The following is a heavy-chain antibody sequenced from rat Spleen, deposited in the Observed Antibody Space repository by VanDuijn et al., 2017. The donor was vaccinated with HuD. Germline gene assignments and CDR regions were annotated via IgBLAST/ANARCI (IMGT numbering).Heavy chain of an antibody. CDR2: IWNTGGT. J-gene: IGHJ3*01. D-gene: IGHD1-9*01. CDR3: TREGHTMDRATYWFAY. Sequence: QVQLKESGPDLVQPSQTLSLTCTVSGFSLSNYGVSWVRQPPGKGLAWMGVIWNTGGTQYNSALKSQLSICEDTSKSQVFLKMNSLQTEDTAIYFCTREGHTMDRATYWFAYWGQGTLVTVSS. CDR1: GFSLSNYG. V-gene: IGHV2-15*01.